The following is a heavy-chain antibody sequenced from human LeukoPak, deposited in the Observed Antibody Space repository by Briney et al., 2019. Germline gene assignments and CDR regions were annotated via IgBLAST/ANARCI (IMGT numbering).Heavy chain of an antibody. CDR3: ARTRLWFGESRPNWFDP. CDR2: IYTSGST. Sequence: SQTLSLTCTVSGGSISSGSYYWNWIRQPAGKRLEWIGRIYTSGSTNYNPSLKSRVTMSVDTSKNQFSLKLSSVTAADTAVYYCARTRLWFGESRPNWFDPWGQGTLVTVSS. D-gene: IGHD3-10*01. CDR1: GGSISSGSYY. J-gene: IGHJ5*02. V-gene: IGHV4-61*02.